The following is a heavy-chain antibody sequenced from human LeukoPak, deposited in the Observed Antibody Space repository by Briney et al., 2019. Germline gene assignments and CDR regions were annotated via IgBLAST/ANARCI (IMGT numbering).Heavy chain of an antibody. J-gene: IGHJ4*02. CDR2: IYYSGST. CDR1: GYSISSGYY. V-gene: IGHV4-38-2*02. Sequence: SETLSLTCTVSGYSISSGYYWGWIRQPPGKGLEWIGYIYYSGSTNYNPSLKSRVTISVDTSKNQFSLKLSSVTAADTAVYYCAGVKTYYYDSSGYYAYWGQGTLVTVSS. D-gene: IGHD3-22*01. CDR3: AGVKTYYYDSSGYYAY.